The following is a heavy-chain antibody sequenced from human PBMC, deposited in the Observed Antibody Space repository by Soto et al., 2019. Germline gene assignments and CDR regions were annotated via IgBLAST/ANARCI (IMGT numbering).Heavy chain of an antibody. CDR3: ARQGSSGYYFGY. J-gene: IGHJ4*02. CDR1: GGTFSSYC. D-gene: IGHD3-22*01. V-gene: IGHV1-69*01. CDR2: IIPIFGTA. Sequence: SVKGSCKASGGTFSSYCVSWVRQAPGQGLEWMGGIIPIFGTANYAQKFQGRVTITADESTSTAYMEVSSLRSEDTAVYYCARQGSSGYYFGYWGQGTLVAVCS.